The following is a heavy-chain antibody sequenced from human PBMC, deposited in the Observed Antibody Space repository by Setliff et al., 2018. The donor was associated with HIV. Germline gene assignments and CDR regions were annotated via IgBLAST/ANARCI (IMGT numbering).Heavy chain of an antibody. CDR2: IYYSGST. CDR1: GGSISSYY. Sequence: SETLSLTCTVSGGSISSYYWSWIRQPPGKGLEWIGYIYYSGSTNYNPSLKSRVTTSVDTSKNQFSLKLSSVTAADTAVYYCASSYGSGSYYENYYYYYYMDVWGKGTTVTVSS. CDR3: ASSYGSGSYYENYYYYYYMDV. V-gene: IGHV4-59*01. J-gene: IGHJ6*03. D-gene: IGHD3-10*01.